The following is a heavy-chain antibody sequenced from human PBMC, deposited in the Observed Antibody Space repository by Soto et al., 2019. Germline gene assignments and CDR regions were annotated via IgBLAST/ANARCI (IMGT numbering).Heavy chain of an antibody. D-gene: IGHD3-16*01. CDR2: IYCSGST. CDR3: ARSPLTYDYVRQTWSEVGDSFDI. Sequence: LSLTCTVSGGSISSGDYYWSWIRQPPGKGLEWIGYIYCSGSTYYNPSLKSRVTFSLDTSKSQFSLHLLSVTAADTAVYYCARSPLTYDYVRQTWSEVGDSFDIWGRGTLVTVSS. V-gene: IGHV4-30-4*01. J-gene: IGHJ3*02. CDR1: GGSISSGDYY.